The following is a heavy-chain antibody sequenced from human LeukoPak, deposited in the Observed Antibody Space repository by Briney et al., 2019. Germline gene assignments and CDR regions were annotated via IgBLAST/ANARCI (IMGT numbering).Heavy chain of an antibody. Sequence: PSETLSLTCTVSGGSISSSSYYWGWIRQPPGKGLEWIGSIYYSGSTYYNPSLKSRVTISVDTSKNQFSLKLSSVTAADTAVYYCTREYYDISYYGMDAWGQGTTVTVSS. CDR2: IYYSGST. CDR3: TREYYDISYYGMDA. V-gene: IGHV4-39*07. D-gene: IGHD3-9*01. CDR1: GGSISSSSYY. J-gene: IGHJ6*02.